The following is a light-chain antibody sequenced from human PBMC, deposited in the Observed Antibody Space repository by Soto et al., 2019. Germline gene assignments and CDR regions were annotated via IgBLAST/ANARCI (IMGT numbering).Light chain of an antibody. CDR2: GNI. J-gene: IGLJ2*01. V-gene: IGLV1-40*01. CDR1: SSNIGAGYD. Sequence: QSVLTQPPSVSGAPGQRVTISCTGSSSNIGAGYDVPWYQQLPGTAPKLLIYGNINRPSGVPDRFSGSKSGTSASLAITGLQAEDEADYYCQSYDSSDVVFGGGTKLTVL. CDR3: QSYDSSDVV.